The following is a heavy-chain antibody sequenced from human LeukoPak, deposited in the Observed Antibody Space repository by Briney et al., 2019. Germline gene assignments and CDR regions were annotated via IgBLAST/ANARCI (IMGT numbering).Heavy chain of an antibody. Sequence: GGSLRLSCAASGFSFSSYWMHWVRQAPGTGLVWVSRIKSDGSTTNYADFVKGRFTISRDNAKNALYLQMNSLRAEDTAVYYCARDRGYTFDIWGQGTKVTVSS. CDR3: ARDRGYTFDI. D-gene: IGHD5-12*01. CDR1: GFSFSSYW. J-gene: IGHJ3*02. CDR2: IKSDGSTT. V-gene: IGHV3-74*01.